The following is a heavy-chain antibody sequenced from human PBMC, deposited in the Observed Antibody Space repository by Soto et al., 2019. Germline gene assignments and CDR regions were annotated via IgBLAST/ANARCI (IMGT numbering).Heavy chain of an antibody. J-gene: IGHJ6*03. D-gene: IGHD3-3*01. V-gene: IGHV4-39*02. CDR3: ARRLDFVNGYFTAPMDV. CDR2: FYYTGST. CDR1: GDSMTRGSDY. Sequence: QLQLQESGPGLVKPSETLSLTFVVSGDSMTRGSDYWALIRQPPGKGLEWIGSFYYTGSTNYNPSLTSRVTVSADTSNNHFSLRLTSVTAADTAVYYCARRLDFVNGYFTAPMDVWGKGTTVTVSS.